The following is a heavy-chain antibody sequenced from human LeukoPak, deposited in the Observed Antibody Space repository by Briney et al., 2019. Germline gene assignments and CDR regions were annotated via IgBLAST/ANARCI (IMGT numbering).Heavy chain of an antibody. D-gene: IGHD5/OR15-5a*01. V-gene: IGHV3-21*01. CDR1: GFTFSSSA. CDR2: INNVASHI. CDR3: ARDPTQYLRYGHFDY. J-gene: IGHJ4*02. Sequence: GGSLRLSCAASGFTFSSSAMNWVRQAPGKGLEWVSSINNVASHIYYAHSVKGRFTISRDNAKNSLYLQMNSLSDEDTAVYYCARDPTQYLRYGHFDYWGQGTLVTVSS.